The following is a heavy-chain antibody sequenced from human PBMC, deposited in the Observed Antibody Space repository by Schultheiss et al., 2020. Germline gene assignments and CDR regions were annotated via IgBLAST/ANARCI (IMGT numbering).Heavy chain of an antibody. CDR1: GDSVSSNSAA. D-gene: IGHD6-13*01. CDR3: ARDRAIAAARHYYYYYYMDV. V-gene: IGHV6-1*01. Sequence: SQTLSLTCAISGDSVSSNSAAWNWIRQSPSRGLEWLGRTYYRSKWYNDYSVSVKSRITINPDTSKNQFSLQLNSVTPEDTALYYCARDRAIAAARHYYYYYYMDVWGKGTPVTVSS. CDR2: TYYRSKWYN. J-gene: IGHJ6*03.